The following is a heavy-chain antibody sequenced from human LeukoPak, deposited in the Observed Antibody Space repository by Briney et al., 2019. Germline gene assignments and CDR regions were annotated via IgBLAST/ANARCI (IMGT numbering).Heavy chain of an antibody. D-gene: IGHD5-24*01. J-gene: IGHJ6*03. CDR1: GGSISSYY. Sequence: SETLSLTCTVSGGSISSYYWSWLRQPAGRGLEWIGRIYTSGSTNYNPSLKSRVTMSVDTSKNQFSLKLSSVTAADTAVYYCARAGRWLQRAYYYMDVWGKGTTVTVSS. CDR2: IYTSGST. CDR3: ARAGRWLQRAYYYMDV. V-gene: IGHV4-4*07.